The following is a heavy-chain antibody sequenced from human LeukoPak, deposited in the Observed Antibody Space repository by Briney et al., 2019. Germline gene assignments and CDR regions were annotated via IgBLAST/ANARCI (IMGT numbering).Heavy chain of an antibody. J-gene: IGHJ6*02. D-gene: IGHD5-18*01. CDR2: ISSNGGST. CDR1: GFTFSSYA. Sequence: QPGGSLRVSCSGSGFTFSSYAMYWVRQAPGKGLEYVSVISSNGGSTNYADSVKGRSTISRDKSKNTLYLQMSSLRAEDTAVYYCVKSQGYSYGYNYYGMDVWGQGTTVTVSS. CDR3: VKSQGYSYGYNYYGMDV. V-gene: IGHV3-64D*09.